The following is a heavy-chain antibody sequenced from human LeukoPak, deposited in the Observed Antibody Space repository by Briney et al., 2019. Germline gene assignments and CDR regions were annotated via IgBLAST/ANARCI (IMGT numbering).Heavy chain of an antibody. CDR1: GFTFSSYA. J-gene: IGHJ5*02. V-gene: IGHV3-23*01. D-gene: IGHD3-3*01. CDR3: AKDFRRLTIFGVVPPLSEFDP. Sequence: PGGSLRLSCAASGFTFSSYAMSWVRQAPGKGLEWVSAISGSGGSTYYADSVKGRFTISRDNSKNTLYLQMNSLRAEDTAVYYCAKDFRRLTIFGVVPPLSEFDPWGQGTLVTVSS. CDR2: ISGSGGST.